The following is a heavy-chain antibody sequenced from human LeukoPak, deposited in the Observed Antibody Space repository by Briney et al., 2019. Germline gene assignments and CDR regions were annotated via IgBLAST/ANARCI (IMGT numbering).Heavy chain of an antibody. J-gene: IGHJ5*01. Sequence: SETLSLTCTVSGGSISSYYWSWIRQPPGKGLEWIGHIYYSGSTNYNPSLKSRVTISIDTSKNQFSLILNSVTAADTADYYCARAPVVRGVFGWFDFWGQGLLVTVSS. CDR3: ARAPVVRGVFGWFDF. CDR2: IYYSGST. D-gene: IGHD3-10*01. V-gene: IGHV4-59*01. CDR1: GGSISSYY.